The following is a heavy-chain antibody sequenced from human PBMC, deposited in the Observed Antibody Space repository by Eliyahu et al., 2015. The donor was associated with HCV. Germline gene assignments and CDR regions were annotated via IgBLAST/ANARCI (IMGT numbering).Heavy chain of an antibody. V-gene: IGHV4-59*01. CDR3: ARDLRITMVRGEESYFDY. Sequence: QVQLQESGPGLVKLSETLSLTCTVSGGSISSYYWSWIRQPPGKGLEWIGYIYYSGSTNYNPSLKSRVTISVDTSKNQFSLKLSSVTAADTAVYYCARDLRITMVRGEESYFDYWGQGTLVTVSS. D-gene: IGHD3-10*01. CDR1: GGSISSYY. CDR2: IYYSGST. J-gene: IGHJ4*02.